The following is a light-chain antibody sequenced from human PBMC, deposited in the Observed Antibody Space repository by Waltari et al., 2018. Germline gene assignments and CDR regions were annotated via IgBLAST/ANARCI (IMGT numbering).Light chain of an antibody. CDR3: AAWDDSLHGHWV. Sequence: QSVLTQPPSASGTPGQRVTNSCSGSTSNIGRNVVNWYQQFPGKAPKLLIYRSDQRPSGVPDRFSGSKSGTSASLAISGLQSEDEADYYCAAWDDSLHGHWVFGGGTKVTVL. J-gene: IGLJ3*02. V-gene: IGLV1-44*01. CDR2: RSD. CDR1: TSNIGRNV.